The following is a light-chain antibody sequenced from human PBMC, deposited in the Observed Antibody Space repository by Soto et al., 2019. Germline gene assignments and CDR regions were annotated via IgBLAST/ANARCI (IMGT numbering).Light chain of an antibody. CDR3: QSYDRSLSGWV. J-gene: IGLJ7*01. V-gene: IGLV1-40*01. Sequence: QSVLTQPPSVSGAPGQRVTISCTGSSSDIGAGYDVHWYQQLPGTAPKLLTYGNYNRPSGVPERFSGSKSGTSASLAITGLQAEDEADYYCQSYDRSLSGWVFGGGTQLTVL. CDR2: GNY. CDR1: SSDIGAGYD.